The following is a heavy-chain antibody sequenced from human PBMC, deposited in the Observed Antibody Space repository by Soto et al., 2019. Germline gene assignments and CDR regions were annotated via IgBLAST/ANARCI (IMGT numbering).Heavy chain of an antibody. Sequence: SETLSLTCTVSGGSINNFYWSWIRQSPGNQLECIGYIYYTGSTVYNPSLKSRVTISLDTSKNQFSLRLTSVAAADTAFYYCARLEGGFDYWGPGTLVTVSS. V-gene: IGHV4-59*01. CDR1: GGSINNFY. CDR2: IYYTGST. J-gene: IGHJ4*02. CDR3: ARLEGGFDY. D-gene: IGHD3-16*01.